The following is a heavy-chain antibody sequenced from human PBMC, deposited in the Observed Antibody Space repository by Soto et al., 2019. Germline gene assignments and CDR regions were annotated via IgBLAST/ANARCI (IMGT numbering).Heavy chain of an antibody. V-gene: IGHV3-11*01. D-gene: IGHD3-22*01. CDR1: GFAFSAYY. J-gene: IGHJ4*02. Sequence: QVHLMESGGGLVKPGGSLRLSCAASGFAFSAYYMSWIRQAPGKGLEWLSYISESGTTIYYADSVKGRFTISRDNAKNSMYPQMNSLRVDETAVYYCTRSDYDTSGYTDYWGQGTLVTVSS. CDR3: TRSDYDTSGYTDY. CDR2: ISESGTTI.